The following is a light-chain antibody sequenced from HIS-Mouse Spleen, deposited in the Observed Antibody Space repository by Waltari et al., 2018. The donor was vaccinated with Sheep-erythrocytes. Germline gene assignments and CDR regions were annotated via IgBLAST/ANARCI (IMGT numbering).Light chain of an antibody. CDR2: DVS. V-gene: IGLV2-11*01. J-gene: IGLJ1*01. CDR1: SSDVGGYNY. CDR3: CSYAGSYNHV. Sequence: QSALTQPRSVSGSPGQSVTIPCTGTSSDVGGYNYVSWYQQHPGKAPKRMIYDVSKRPSGVPDRFSGSKSGNTASLTISGLQAEDEADYYCCSYAGSYNHVFATGTKVNVL.